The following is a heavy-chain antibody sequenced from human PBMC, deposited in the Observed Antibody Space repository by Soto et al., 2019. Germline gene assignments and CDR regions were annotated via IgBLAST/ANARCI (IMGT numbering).Heavy chain of an antibody. J-gene: IGHJ4*02. CDR1: YASVKSGGQY. Sequence: SETLSLTSTVSYASVKSGGQYCGWIRQPPGKALEWIGSVSDSASTYHNLSLKSRVTISVDKSKHQFSLTLPSVTAADTAVYFCARHRMRDWLLFTPPASFDSRGQGLLVTVSS. CDR3: ARHRMRDWLLFTPPASFDS. D-gene: IGHD2-21*02. V-gene: IGHV4-39*01. CDR2: VSDSAST.